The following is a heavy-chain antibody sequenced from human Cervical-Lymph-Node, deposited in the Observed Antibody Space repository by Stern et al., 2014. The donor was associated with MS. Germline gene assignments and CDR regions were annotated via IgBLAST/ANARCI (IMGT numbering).Heavy chain of an antibody. Sequence: EVQLVESGGGLVKPGGSLRLSCAASGFTFSSYSMNWVRQAPGKGLEWVSSISSSSSYIYYADSVKGRFTISRDNAKNSLYLQMNSLRAEDTAVYYCARDRSIAVAGTGWFDPWGQGTLVTVSS. J-gene: IGHJ5*02. D-gene: IGHD6-19*01. V-gene: IGHV3-21*02. CDR2: ISSSSSYI. CDR3: ARDRSIAVAGTGWFDP. CDR1: GFTFSSYS.